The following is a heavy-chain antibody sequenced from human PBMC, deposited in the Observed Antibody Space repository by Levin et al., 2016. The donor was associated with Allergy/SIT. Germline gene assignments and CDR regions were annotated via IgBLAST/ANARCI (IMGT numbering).Heavy chain of an antibody. V-gene: IGHV7-4-1*02. CDR3: ARVRAYGDYVHFDY. D-gene: IGHD4-17*01. Sequence: VRQAPGKGLEWMGWINTNTGNPTYAQGFTGRFVFSLDTSVSTAYLQISSLKAEDTAVYYCARVRAYGDYVHFDYWGQGTLVTVSS. J-gene: IGHJ4*02. CDR2: INTNTGNP.